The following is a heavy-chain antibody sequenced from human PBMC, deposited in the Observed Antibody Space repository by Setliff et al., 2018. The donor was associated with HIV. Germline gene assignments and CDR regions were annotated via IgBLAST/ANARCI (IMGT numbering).Heavy chain of an antibody. CDR2: ITPYNNNT. V-gene: IGHV1-18*04. Sequence: GASVKVSCKASASRYSFTAYNMHWVRQAPGQGLEWMGWITPYNNNTQYTQHLQGRVTMTTDTYTSTAYMDLRSLRSDDTAVYYCARLIKHYDFWSGYYGAYYYYMDVWGTGTTVTVSS. CDR1: ASRYSFTAYN. D-gene: IGHD3-3*01. J-gene: IGHJ6*03. CDR3: ARLIKHYDFWSGYYGAYYYYMDV.